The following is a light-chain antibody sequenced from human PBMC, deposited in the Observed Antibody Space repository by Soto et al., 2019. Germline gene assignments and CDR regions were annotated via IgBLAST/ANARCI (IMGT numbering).Light chain of an antibody. J-gene: IGLJ2*01. CDR3: CSYAGQRVV. CDR2: EGN. V-gene: IGLV2-23*01. CDR1: NL. Sequence: QSALAQPASLSGSPGQSITISCTYNLVSWYQQHPGKAPKLMIYEGNKRPSGVSNRFSGSKSGNTASLTISGLQAEDEADYYCCSYAGQRVVFGGGTKLTVL.